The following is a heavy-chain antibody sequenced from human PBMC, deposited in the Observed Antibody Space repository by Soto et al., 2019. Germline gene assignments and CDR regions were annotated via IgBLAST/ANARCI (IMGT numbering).Heavy chain of an antibody. CDR2: ISGGGETT. J-gene: IGHJ4*02. Sequence: EVPLLESGGGLVQPGGSLRLSCAASGFTFSSYAMWWVRQAPGNGLECVSAISGGGETTYYADSVKGRFTISRDNSKNTLYLQMNSLRAEDTAVYYCAFNSGSGSYYFDYWGQGTLVTVSS. D-gene: IGHD3-10*01. V-gene: IGHV3-23*01. CDR3: AFNSGSGSYYFDY. CDR1: GFTFSSYA.